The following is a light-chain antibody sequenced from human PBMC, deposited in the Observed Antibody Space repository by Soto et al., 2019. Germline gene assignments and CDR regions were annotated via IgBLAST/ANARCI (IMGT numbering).Light chain of an antibody. V-gene: IGKV4-1*01. Sequence: DIVMTQSPDSLAVSLGERATINCKSSQSLLYSSNNKNYLAWYQVKPGQPPKLLIHWASTRQSGVPDRFSGRGSGTDFTLTISSLQAEDVALYYCQQYYSTPRTFGQGTKLEIK. J-gene: IGKJ2*01. CDR2: WAS. CDR1: QSLLYSSNNKNY. CDR3: QQYYSTPRT.